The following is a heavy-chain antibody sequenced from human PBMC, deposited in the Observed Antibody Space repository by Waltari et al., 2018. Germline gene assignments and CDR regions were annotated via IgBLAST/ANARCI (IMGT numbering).Heavy chain of an antibody. CDR2: ISSSSSYI. J-gene: IGHJ4*02. CDR1: GFTFRSYS. CDR3: AREVVVAALGV. Sequence: EVQLVESGGGLIKPGGSLRLSWAASGFTFRSYSMNWVRPAPGKGLEWVSSISSSSSYIYYADSVKGRLTISRDNAKNSLYLQMNSLRAEDPAVYYCAREVVVAALGVWGQGTLVTVSS. D-gene: IGHD2-15*01. V-gene: IGHV3-21*01.